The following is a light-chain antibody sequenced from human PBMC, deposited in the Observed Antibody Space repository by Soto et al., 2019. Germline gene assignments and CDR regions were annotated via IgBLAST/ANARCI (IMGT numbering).Light chain of an antibody. CDR3: QKYGNSQYT. J-gene: IGKJ2*01. CDR2: GAS. CDR1: QTVSSNY. Sequence: DIVLTQSPGTLSLSPGERATLSCRASQTVSSNYLAWYQQRPGQAPRLLIYGASSRATGIPDRFSGSGSGADFTLTISRLEPEDFAVYYCQKYGNSQYTVGQGSKLEIK. V-gene: IGKV3-20*01.